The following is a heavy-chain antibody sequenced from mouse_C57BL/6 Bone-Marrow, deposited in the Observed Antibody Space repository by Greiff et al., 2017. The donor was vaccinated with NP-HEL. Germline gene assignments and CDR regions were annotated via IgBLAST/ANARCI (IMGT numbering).Heavy chain of an antibody. J-gene: IGHJ4*01. CDR3: ASYGSSLYYAMDY. CDR1: GYTFTSYW. D-gene: IGHD1-1*01. Sequence: QVTLKESGAELVKPGASVKMSCKASGYTFTSYWITWVKQRPGQGLEWIGDIYPGSGSTNYNEKFKSKATLTVDTSSSTAYMQLSSLTSEDSAVYYCASYGSSLYYAMDYWGQGTSVTVSS. V-gene: IGHV1-55*01. CDR2: IYPGSGST.